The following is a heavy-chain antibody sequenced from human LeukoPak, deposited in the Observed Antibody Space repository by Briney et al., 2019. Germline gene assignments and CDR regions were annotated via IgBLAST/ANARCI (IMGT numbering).Heavy chain of an antibody. CDR2: INHSGST. J-gene: IGHJ4*02. CDR3: ARYYGSGSYHATSFDY. CDR1: GGPFSGYY. Sequence: PSETLSLTCAVYGGPFSGYYWSWIRQPPGKGLEWTGEINHSGSTNYNPSLKSRVTISVDTSKNQFSLKLSSVTAADTAVYYCARYYGSGSYHATSFDYWGQGTLVTVSS. V-gene: IGHV4-34*01. D-gene: IGHD3-10*01.